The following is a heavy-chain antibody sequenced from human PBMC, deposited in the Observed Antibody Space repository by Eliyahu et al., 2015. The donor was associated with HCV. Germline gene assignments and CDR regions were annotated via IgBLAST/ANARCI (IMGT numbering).Heavy chain of an antibody. J-gene: IGHJ4*02. CDR2: ISGSGATT. D-gene: IGHD6-19*01. CDR1: GFTFSSYA. Sequence: VQLFESGGGWVQPGESLRLSCAASGFTFSSYAMSWVRQAPGKGLEWVSGISGSGATTYYADSVKGRFTISRDNSRNTLYLQINSLRVEDTGVYYCAKDRLAVPDYWGQGTLVTVSS. CDR3: AKDRLAVPDY. V-gene: IGHV3-23*01.